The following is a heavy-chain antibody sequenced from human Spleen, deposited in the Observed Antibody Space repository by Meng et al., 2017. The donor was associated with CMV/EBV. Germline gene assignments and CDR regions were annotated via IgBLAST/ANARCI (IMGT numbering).Heavy chain of an antibody. CDR1: GFTVSSNY. CDR2: IYSGGST. CDR3: ARDKESGSYWYFDL. V-gene: IGHV3-66*02. D-gene: IGHD1-26*01. Sequence: ASGFTVSSNYMSWVRQAPGKGLEWVSVIYSGGSTYYADSVKGRFTISRDNSKNTLYLQMNSLRAEDTAVYYCARDKESGSYWYFDLWGRGTLVTVSS. J-gene: IGHJ2*01.